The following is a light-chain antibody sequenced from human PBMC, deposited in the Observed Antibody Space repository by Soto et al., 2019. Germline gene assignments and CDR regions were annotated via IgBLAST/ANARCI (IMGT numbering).Light chain of an antibody. CDR3: PQYGSSPT. V-gene: IGKV3-20*01. CDR2: DAS. CDR1: QSVRSSY. J-gene: IGKJ1*01. Sequence: EIVLTQSPGTLSLSPGERATLSCRASQSVRSSYLAWYQQKPGQSPRVLIYDASNRATGIPDSFTGSGSGTDFTLAISSLEPEDFALYYCPQYGSSPTFGQGTKVEIK.